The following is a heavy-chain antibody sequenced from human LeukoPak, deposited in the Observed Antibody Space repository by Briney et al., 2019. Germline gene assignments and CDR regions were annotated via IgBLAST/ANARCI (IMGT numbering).Heavy chain of an antibody. CDR1: GFTFDDYT. V-gene: IGHV3-43*01. CDR2: ISWDGGST. CDR3: AKDIADANGGYDY. J-gene: IGHJ4*02. D-gene: IGHD5-12*01. Sequence: PGGSLRLSCAASGFTFDDYTMHWVRQAPGKGLEWVSLISWDGGSTYYADSVKGRSTISRDNSKNSLYLQMNSLRTEDTALYYCAKDIADANGGYDYWGQGTLVTVSS.